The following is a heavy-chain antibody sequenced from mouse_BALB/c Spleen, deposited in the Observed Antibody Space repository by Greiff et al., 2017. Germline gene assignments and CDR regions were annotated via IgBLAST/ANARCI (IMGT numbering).Heavy chain of an antibody. CDR2: ISYSGST. V-gene: IGHV3-2*02. J-gene: IGHJ2*01. CDR3: ASYDY. CDR1: GYSITSDYA. Sequence: DVQLQESGPGLVKPSQSLSLTCTVTGYSITSDYAWHWIRQFPGNKLEWMGYISYSGSTSYNPSLKSRISITRDTSKNQFFLQLNSVTTEDTATYYCASYDYWGQGTTLTVSS.